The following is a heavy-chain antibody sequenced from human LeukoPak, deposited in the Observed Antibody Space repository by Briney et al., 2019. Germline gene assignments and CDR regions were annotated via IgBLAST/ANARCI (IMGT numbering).Heavy chain of an antibody. CDR2: INHSGST. V-gene: IGHV4-34*01. CDR3: ARVGTGGYYYYYMDV. J-gene: IGHJ6*03. D-gene: IGHD2-8*02. Sequence: SETLSLTCAVYGGSFSGYYWSWIRQPPGKGLEWIGEINHSGSTNYNPSLKSRVTISVDTSKNQFSLKLSSVTAADTAVYYCARVGTGGYYYYYMDVRGKGTTVTVSS. CDR1: GGSFSGYY.